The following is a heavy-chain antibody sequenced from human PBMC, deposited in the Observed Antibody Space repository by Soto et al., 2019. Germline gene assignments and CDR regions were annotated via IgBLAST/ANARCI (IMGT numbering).Heavy chain of an antibody. CDR2: TYYRSNWYF. CDR1: GDSVSNTRGA. J-gene: IGHJ1*01. V-gene: IGHV6-1*01. CDR3: VRASTRGVSERFQD. Sequence: PSQTLPLTGAISGDSVSNTRGAWNWIRQSPSRGLEWLGRTYYRSNWYFDYAVSVKSRMSINPDTSRNQFSMQLTSLTPEDTAVYYCVRASTRGVSERFQDWGQGTLVTVSS. D-gene: IGHD3-10*01.